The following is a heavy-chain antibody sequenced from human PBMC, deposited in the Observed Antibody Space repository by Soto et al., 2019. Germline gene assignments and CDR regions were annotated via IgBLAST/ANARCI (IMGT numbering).Heavy chain of an antibody. CDR1: LFIVSDNY. CDR3: TTADGYNPFDY. V-gene: IGHV3-66*01. D-gene: IGHD5-12*01. Sequence: EVRLVQSGGGLVQPGGSLRLSCAASLFIVSDNYMSWVRQAPGRGLEWVSLIYSGGGTDYAESVKGRFTISRDNSKNTLYLQMNSLTTEDTAVYYCTTADGYNPFDYWGQGTLVTVSS. J-gene: IGHJ4*02. CDR2: IYSGGGT.